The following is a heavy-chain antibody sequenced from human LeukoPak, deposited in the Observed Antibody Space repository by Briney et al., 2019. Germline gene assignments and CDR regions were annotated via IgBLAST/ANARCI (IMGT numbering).Heavy chain of an antibody. V-gene: IGHV4-39*07. Sequence: PSETLSLTCTVSGGSISSSSYYWGWIRQPPGKGLEWIGSIYYSGSTYYNPSLKSRVTISVDTSKNQFSLKLSSVTAADTAVYYCARKGLKYYYDSSGYYYSQHWGQGTLVTVSS. CDR3: ARKGLKYYYDSSGYYYSQH. D-gene: IGHD3-22*01. CDR1: GGSISSSSYY. CDR2: IYYSGST. J-gene: IGHJ1*01.